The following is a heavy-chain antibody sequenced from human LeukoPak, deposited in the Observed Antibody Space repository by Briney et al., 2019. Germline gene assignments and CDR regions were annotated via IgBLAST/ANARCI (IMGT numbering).Heavy chain of an antibody. V-gene: IGHV3-30*18. CDR1: GFTFSSYG. D-gene: IGHD3-10*01. CDR3: AKVLSFYYGSGSPFDY. Sequence: GGSLRLSCAASGFTFSSYGMPWVRQAPGKGLEWVAVISYDGSNKYYADSVKGRFTISRDNSKNTLYLQMNSLGAEDTAVYYCAKVLSFYYGSGSPFDYWGQGTLVTVSS. CDR2: ISYDGSNK. J-gene: IGHJ4*02.